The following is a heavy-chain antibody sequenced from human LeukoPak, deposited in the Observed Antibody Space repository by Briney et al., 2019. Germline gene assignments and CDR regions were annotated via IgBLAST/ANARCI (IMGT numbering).Heavy chain of an antibody. J-gene: IGHJ3*02. Sequence: SETLSLTCTVSGGSISSSSYYWGWIRQPPGKGLEWIGSIYYSGSTYYNPPLKSRVTISVDTSKNQFSLKLSSVTAADTAVYYCARHGGRRTHAFGIWGQGTMVTVSS. CDR1: GGSISSSSYY. V-gene: IGHV4-39*01. D-gene: IGHD1-14*01. CDR2: IYYSGST. CDR3: ARHGGRRTHAFGI.